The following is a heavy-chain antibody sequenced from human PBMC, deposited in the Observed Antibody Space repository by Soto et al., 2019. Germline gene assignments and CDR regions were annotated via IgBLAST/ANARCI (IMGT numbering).Heavy chain of an antibody. CDR3: TRDSTRAPVFIGGGYFDN. D-gene: IGHD3-22*01. J-gene: IGHJ4*02. CDR1: GFTFDDYA. V-gene: IGHV3-9*01. CDR2: ISWNSGTV. Sequence: EVQLVESGGGLVQPGRSLRLSCAASGFTFDDYAMHWVRLLPGKGLEWVSGISWNSGTVEYVDSVKGRFTISRDNAKNSLSLEMNSLRPEDTAFYYCTRDSTRAPVFIGGGYFDNWGQGTLVTVSS.